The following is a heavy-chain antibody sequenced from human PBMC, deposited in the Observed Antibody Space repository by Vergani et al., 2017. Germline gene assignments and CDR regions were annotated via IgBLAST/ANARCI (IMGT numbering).Heavy chain of an antibody. D-gene: IGHD3-10*01. CDR1: GFTFSSYS. V-gene: IGHV3-21*01. CDR3: ARVEGFGELRDY. J-gene: IGHJ4*02. CDR2: ISSSSSYI. Sequence: VQLVESGGGLVKPGGSLRLSCAASGFTFSSYSMNWVRQAPGKGLEWVSSISSSSSYIYYADSVKGRFTISRDNAKNSLYLQMTSLRAEDTAVYYCARVEGFGELRDYWGQGTLVTVSS.